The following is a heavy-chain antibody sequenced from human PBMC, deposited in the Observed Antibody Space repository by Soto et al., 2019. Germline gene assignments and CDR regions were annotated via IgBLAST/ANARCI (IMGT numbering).Heavy chain of an antibody. D-gene: IGHD3-10*01. CDR3: ARGNYYYGSGSFYYGMDV. V-gene: IGHV1-18*04. CDR2: ISAYNSNT. CDR1: RDTFTWCS. Sequence: SVKFSCKASRDTFTWCSMQSLRQAPEHRLEWMGWISAYNSNTNYAQKLQGRVTMNTATSTSTAYMELRSLRSDDTAVYYCARGNYYYGSGSFYYGMDVWGQGTTVTVSS. J-gene: IGHJ6*02.